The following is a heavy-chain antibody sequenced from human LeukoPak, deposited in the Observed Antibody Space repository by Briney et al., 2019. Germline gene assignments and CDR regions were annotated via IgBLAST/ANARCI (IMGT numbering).Heavy chain of an antibody. CDR2: IYTLGST. D-gene: IGHD2-2*02. J-gene: IGHJ3*02. CDR3: ARQGSSSCYSGTCAFDI. V-gene: IGHV4-4*09. CDR1: GGSISSYY. Sequence: SETLSLTCTASGGSISSYYWSWIRQPPGKGLEWIGNIYTLGSTNYNPSLKSRVTISVDTSKNQFSLKLSSVTAADTAEYYCARQGSSSCYSGTCAFDIWGQGTLVTVSS.